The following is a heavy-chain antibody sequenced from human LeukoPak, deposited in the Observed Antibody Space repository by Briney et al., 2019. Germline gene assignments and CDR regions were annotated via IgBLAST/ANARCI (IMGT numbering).Heavy chain of an antibody. Sequence: GGSLRLSCAASGFTFSSYSMNWVRQAPGKGLEWVSSISSSSSYIYYADSVKGRFTISRGNAKNSLYLQMNSLRAEDTAVYYCAKDGVAAPFDYWGQGTLVTVSS. CDR1: GFTFSSYS. V-gene: IGHV3-21*01. J-gene: IGHJ4*02. CDR3: AKDGVAAPFDY. CDR2: ISSSSSYI. D-gene: IGHD2-15*01.